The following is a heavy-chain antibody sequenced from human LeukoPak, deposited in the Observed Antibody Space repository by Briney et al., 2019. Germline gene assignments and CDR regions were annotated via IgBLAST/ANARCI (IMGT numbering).Heavy chain of an antibody. V-gene: IGHV3-7*01. Sequence: GGSLRLSCAASGFTFDSYWMSWVRQAPGKGLEWVANIKQDGSEKNYVDSVKGRFTISRDNAKKSLYLQMNSLRAEDTAVYYCAREGTTVAVRGRDYWGQGTLVTVSS. CDR3: AREGTTVAVRGRDY. D-gene: IGHD4-23*01. CDR1: GFTFDSYW. J-gene: IGHJ4*02. CDR2: IKQDGSEK.